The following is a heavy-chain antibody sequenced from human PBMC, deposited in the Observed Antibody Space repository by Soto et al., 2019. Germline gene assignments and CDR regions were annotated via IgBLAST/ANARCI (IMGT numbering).Heavy chain of an antibody. CDR1: GGSFRGYY. CDR3: ARGAGVPLQPRFDS. V-gene: IGHV4-34*01. J-gene: IGHJ5*01. CDR2: VNHLGST. D-gene: IGHD1-1*01. Sequence: SETLSLTCAVYGGSFRGYYWSWIRQPPGRGLEWIGEVNHLGSTNYNPSLKSRVTISVDTSKNQFSLKLSSVTAADTAVFYCARGAGVPLQPRFDSWGHGTLVTVSS.